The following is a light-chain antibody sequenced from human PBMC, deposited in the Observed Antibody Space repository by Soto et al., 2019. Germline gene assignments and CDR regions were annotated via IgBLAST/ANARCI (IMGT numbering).Light chain of an antibody. CDR2: DVS. Sequence: QSVLTQPASVSGSPGQSITIACTGTSGDVRSNSHVSWYQQHPGKAPKLIISDVSNRPSGISHRFSGSKSGDTASLTISGLQAEDEADYYCSAFTGTTYAFGTGTKVTVL. CDR3: SAFTGTTYA. J-gene: IGLJ1*01. V-gene: IGLV2-14*03. CDR1: SGDVRSNSH.